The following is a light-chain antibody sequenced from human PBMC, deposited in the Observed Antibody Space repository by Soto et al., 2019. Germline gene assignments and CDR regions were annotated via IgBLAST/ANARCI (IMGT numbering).Light chain of an antibody. CDR1: QSINSRF. V-gene: IGKV3-20*01. J-gene: IGKJ3*01. CDR2: GAS. Sequence: ENGLKQSPGTVSLSPGERATLSCGASQSINSRFLAWYQQKPGQAPRLLIYGASSRATGIPDRFSGSGSGTDFTLTISRLEPEDFAVYYCQQFGSSPGFTFGPGTKVDIK. CDR3: QQFGSSPGFT.